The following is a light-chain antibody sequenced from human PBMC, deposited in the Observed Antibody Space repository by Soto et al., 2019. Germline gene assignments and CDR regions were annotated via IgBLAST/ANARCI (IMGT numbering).Light chain of an antibody. Sequence: SPSSLSASVGDRVTITCRASQSISNYLNWYQXKPGKAPKLXXYAASSLQSGVTSRFNGSGSGTDFPLTISSLQAEDFATYYCHQRYSTPLTFGGGTKVEIK. J-gene: IGKJ4*01. CDR2: AAS. CDR1: QSISNY. V-gene: IGKV1-39*01. CDR3: HQRYSTPLT.